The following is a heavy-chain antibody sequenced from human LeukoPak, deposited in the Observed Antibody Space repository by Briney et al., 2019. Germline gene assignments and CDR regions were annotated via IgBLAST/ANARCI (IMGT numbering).Heavy chain of an antibody. CDR3: TREIVDTAMSHLDY. J-gene: IGHJ4*02. Sequence: GGSLKLSCAASGFTFSGSAMHWVRQASGKGLEWVGRIRSKANSYATAYAASVKGRFTISRDDSKNTAYLQMNSLKTEDTAVYYCTREIVDTAMSHLDYWGQGTQVTVSS. V-gene: IGHV3-73*01. CDR2: IRSKANSYAT. CDR1: GFTFSGSA. D-gene: IGHD5-18*01.